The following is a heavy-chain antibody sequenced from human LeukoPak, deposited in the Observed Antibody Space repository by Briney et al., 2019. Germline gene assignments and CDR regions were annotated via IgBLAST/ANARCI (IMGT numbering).Heavy chain of an antibody. CDR2: IYYSGST. J-gene: IGHJ6*02. D-gene: IGHD3-10*01. Sequence: PSETLSLTCTVSGGSISSYYWSWIRQPPGKGLEWIGYIYYSGSTNYNPSLKSRVTISVDTSKNQFSLKLSSVTAADTAVYYCARHYGDVWGQGTTVTVSS. CDR3: ARHYGDV. CDR1: GGSISSYY. V-gene: IGHV4-59*08.